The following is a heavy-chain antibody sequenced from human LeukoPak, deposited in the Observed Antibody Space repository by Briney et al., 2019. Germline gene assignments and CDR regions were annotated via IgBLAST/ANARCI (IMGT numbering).Heavy chain of an antibody. CDR3: ARRIAPEDYFDY. V-gene: IGHV1-18*01. J-gene: IGHJ4*02. CDR1: GYTFTSYG. CDR2: ISAYNGNT. Sequence: ASVKVSCKASGYTFTSYGISWVRQAPGQGLEWMGWISAYNGNTNYAQKLQGRVTMTTDTSTSTAYMELRSLRSDDTAMYYCARRIAPEDYFDYWGQGTLVTVSS. D-gene: IGHD2-21*01.